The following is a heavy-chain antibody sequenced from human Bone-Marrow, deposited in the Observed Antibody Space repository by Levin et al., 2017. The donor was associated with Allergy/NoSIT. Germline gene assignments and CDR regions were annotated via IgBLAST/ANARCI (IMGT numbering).Heavy chain of an antibody. CDR2: IYPDYSYI. Sequence: GESLKISCKGSGYSFTNYWIGWVRQMPGKGLEWMGIIYPDYSYILYSPSFRGQVTLSVDKSISTAYLQWSSLEAADTAMYYCARQTGPADYWGQGTLVTVAS. CDR1: GYSFTNYW. J-gene: IGHJ4*02. CDR3: ARQTGPADY. V-gene: IGHV5-51*01.